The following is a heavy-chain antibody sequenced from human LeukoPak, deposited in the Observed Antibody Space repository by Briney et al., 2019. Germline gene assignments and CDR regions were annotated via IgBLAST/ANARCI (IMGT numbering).Heavy chain of an antibody. J-gene: IGHJ4*02. CDR3: ASQLGGTTFH. V-gene: IGHV4-59*01. CDR2: VYHSGST. D-gene: IGHD1-1*01. Sequence: KTSETLSLTCTVSCVSINSYYWSWIWQPPGEGLEWIGYVYHSGSTNYNSSLKSRVTISLDTSKTQFSLRLSSVTAADTAVYYCASQLGGTTFHWGQGALVTVSS. CDR1: CVSINSYY.